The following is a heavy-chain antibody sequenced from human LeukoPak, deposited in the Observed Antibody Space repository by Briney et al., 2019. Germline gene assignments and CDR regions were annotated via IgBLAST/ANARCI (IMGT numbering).Heavy chain of an antibody. CDR2: IRRKASGGAI. J-gene: IGHJ4*02. Sequence: GGSLRLSCTTSGFSFADEALSWFRQAPGKGLEWVGFIRRKASGGAIEYAASVKGRFTISRDYSNGIAYLQMNSLRAEDTAVYYCAKQEDIWFGELLPVDYWGQGTLVTVSS. V-gene: IGHV3-49*03. D-gene: IGHD3-10*01. CDR1: GFSFADEA. CDR3: AKQEDIWFGELLPVDY.